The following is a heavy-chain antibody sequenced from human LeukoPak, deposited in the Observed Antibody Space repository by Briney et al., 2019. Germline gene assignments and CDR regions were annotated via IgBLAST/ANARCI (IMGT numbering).Heavy chain of an antibody. CDR2: ISTSSSYI. D-gene: IGHD6-25*01. Sequence: GGSLRLSCAGSGFTFSSYSMNWVRQAPGKGLEWVSSISTSSSYIYYADSVKGRFTISRDNAKNTLYLQMNSLRAEDTAVYYCARRSAAKDAFDTWGQGTMVTVSS. V-gene: IGHV3-21*01. J-gene: IGHJ3*02. CDR1: GFTFSSYS. CDR3: ARRSAAKDAFDT.